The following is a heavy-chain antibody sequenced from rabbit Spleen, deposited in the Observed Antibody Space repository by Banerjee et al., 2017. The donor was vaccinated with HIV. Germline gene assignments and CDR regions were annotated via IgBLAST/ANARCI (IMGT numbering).Heavy chain of an antibody. V-gene: IGHV1S45*01. D-gene: IGHD5-1*01. CDR2: INTATGKG. CDR1: RFSFSDRDV. Sequence: QEQLEESGGGLFQPGGSLALTCKASRFSFSDRDVMCWVRQAPGKGLEWIACINTATGKGVYANWAKGRFTISRTSSTTVTLQMTSLTAADTATYFCARCPTYNGEGVTYFDLWGQGTLVTVS. CDR3: ARCPTYNGEGVTYFDL. J-gene: IGHJ4*01.